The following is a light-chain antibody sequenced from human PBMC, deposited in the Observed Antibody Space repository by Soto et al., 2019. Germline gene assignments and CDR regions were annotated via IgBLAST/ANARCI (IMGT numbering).Light chain of an antibody. CDR3: TSYTSGATLI. CDR1: SSDVGAYNY. Sequence: QSALTQPASVSGSPGQSITISCAGTSSDVGAYNYVSWYQHPPGKAPKLIIYDVSSRPSGVSHRFSGSKSGNMASLTISGLQAEDEADYYCTSYTSGATLIFGGGTQLTVL. J-gene: IGLJ2*01. V-gene: IGLV2-14*03. CDR2: DVS.